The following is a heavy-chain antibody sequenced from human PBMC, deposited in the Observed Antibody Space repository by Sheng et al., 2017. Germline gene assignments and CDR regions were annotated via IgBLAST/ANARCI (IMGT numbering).Heavy chain of an antibody. CDR3: ARDRSGRFGELGGYYMDV. J-gene: IGHJ6*03. Sequence: QVQLVESGGGVVQPGRSLRLSCAASGFTFSSYGMHWVRQAPGKGLEWVAVIWYDGSNKYYADSVKGRFTISRDNSKNTLYLQMNSLRAEDTAVYYCARDRSGRFGELGGYYMDVWGQGTTVTVSS. CDR1: GFTFSSYG. CDR2: IWYDGSNK. V-gene: IGHV3-33*01. D-gene: IGHD3-10*01.